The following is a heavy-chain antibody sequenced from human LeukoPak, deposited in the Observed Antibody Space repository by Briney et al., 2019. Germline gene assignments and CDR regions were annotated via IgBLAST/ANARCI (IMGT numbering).Heavy chain of an antibody. CDR3: ATDPGLPVVAFDV. Sequence: GASVKVSCKVSGYTLTKLSMHWVRQAPGKGLEWIGNFDPEHGETMYAQRFQGRVTLTEDTSTDTAFIQLSSLRSEDTAVYYCATDPGLPVVAFDVWGQGTLVTVSS. D-gene: IGHD3/OR15-3a*01. CDR1: GYTLTKLS. V-gene: IGHV1-24*01. J-gene: IGHJ3*01. CDR2: FDPEHGET.